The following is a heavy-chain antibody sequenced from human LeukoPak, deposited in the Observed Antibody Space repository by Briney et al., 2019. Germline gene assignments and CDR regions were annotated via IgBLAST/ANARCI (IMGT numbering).Heavy chain of an antibody. Sequence: SETLSLTCTVSGGSISSYYWSWIRQPPGKGLEWIGYIYYSGSTNYNPSLKSRVTISVDTSKNQFSLKLSSVTAADTAVYYCAREMRTPGEWYYYYYIDVWGKGTTVTVSS. J-gene: IGHJ6*03. CDR3: AREMRTPGEWYYYYYIDV. CDR2: IYYSGST. CDR1: GGSISSYY. V-gene: IGHV4-59*01. D-gene: IGHD3-3*01.